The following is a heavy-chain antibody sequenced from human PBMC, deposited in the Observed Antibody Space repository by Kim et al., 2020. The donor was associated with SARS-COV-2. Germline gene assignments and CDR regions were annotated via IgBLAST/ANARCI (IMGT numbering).Heavy chain of an antibody. V-gene: IGHV3-33*01. J-gene: IGHJ4*02. CDR3: ARGPVLRFLEWLLSY. D-gene: IGHD3-3*01. CDR2: IWYDGSNK. CDR1: GFTFSSYG. Sequence: GGSLRLSCAASGFTFSSYGMHWVRQAPGKGLEWVAVIWYDGSNKYYADSVKGRFTISRDNSKNTLYLQMNSLRAEDTAVYYCARGPVLRFLEWLLSYWGQGTLLTVSS.